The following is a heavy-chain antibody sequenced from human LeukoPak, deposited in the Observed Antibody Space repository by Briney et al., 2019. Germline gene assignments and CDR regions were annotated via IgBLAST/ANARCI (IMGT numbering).Heavy chain of an antibody. D-gene: IGHD3-22*01. J-gene: IGHJ4*02. CDR1: GFTLSSYA. CDR2: ISCDGSNK. Sequence: PGGSLRLYCAASGFTLSSYARQWDRQGQGHGLAWVAVISCDGSNKYYADTVKGRFTNSRDNSKTTLCLQLNSLRVEDTAVYYCARRASHLMYSSGKRYYFDYWGQGTLVTVSS. CDR3: ARRASHLMYSSGKRYYFDY. V-gene: IGHV3-30-3*01.